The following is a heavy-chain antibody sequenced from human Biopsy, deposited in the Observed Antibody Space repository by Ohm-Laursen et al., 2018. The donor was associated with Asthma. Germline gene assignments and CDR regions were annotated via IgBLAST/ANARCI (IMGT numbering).Heavy chain of an antibody. V-gene: IGHV3-33*01. D-gene: IGHD3-3*01. Sequence: SLRLSCTASGFTFSSYGMHWVRQAPGKGLEWVAVIWYDGSNKYYADSVKGRFTISRDNSKNTLYLQMNSLRAEDTAVYYCARSIYDFWSGYYGMDIWGQGTTVTVSS. CDR1: GFTFSSYG. J-gene: IGHJ6*02. CDR3: ARSIYDFWSGYYGMDI. CDR2: IWYDGSNK.